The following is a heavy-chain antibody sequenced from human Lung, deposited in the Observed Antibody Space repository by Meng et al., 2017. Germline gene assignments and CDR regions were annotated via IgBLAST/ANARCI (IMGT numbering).Heavy chain of an antibody. V-gene: IGHV1-2*06. CDR3: AKALGWGSSPDY. CDR2: INPNSGGT. CDR1: GYTFTAYY. J-gene: IGHJ4*02. D-gene: IGHD2-21*01. Sequence: QVQLVQSGADVKKPGASVKVSGKASGYTFTAYYIHWVRQAPGQGLEWMGRINPNSGGTNFAQKFQGRVIMTRDTSISTAYMELSSLGFDDTAVYYCAKALGWGSSPDYWGQGILVTVSS.